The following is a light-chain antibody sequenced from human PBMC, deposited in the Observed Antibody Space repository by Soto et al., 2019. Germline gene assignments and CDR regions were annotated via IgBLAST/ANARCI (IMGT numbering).Light chain of an antibody. CDR1: TSNIENNY. Sequence: QSVLTQPPSASGTPGQRVTISCSGSTSNIENNYLYWYQQLPGTAPKVLIYSNNERPSGVPDRFSGSKSGTSASLAISGLRSEDEAYYYCAAWDDSLSSWVFGGGTKVTVL. V-gene: IGLV1-47*02. J-gene: IGLJ3*02. CDR2: SNN. CDR3: AAWDDSLSSWV.